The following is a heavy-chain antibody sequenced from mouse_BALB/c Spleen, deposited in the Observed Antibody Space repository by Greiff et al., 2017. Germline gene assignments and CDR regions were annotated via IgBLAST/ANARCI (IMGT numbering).Heavy chain of an antibody. CDR3: ARGRGNYVSYYAMDY. J-gene: IGHJ4*01. D-gene: IGHD2-1*01. CDR1: GYSITSGYY. V-gene: IGHV3-6*02. CDR2: ISYDGSN. Sequence: EVKLMESGPGLVKPSQSLSLTCSVTGYSITSGYYWNWIRQFPGNKLEWMGYISYDGSNNYNPSLKNRISITRDTSKNQFFLKLNSVTTEDTATYYCARGRGNYVSYYAMDYWGQGTSVTVSS.